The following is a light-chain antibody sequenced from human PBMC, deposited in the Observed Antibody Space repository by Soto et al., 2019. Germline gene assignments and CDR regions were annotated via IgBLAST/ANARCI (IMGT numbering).Light chain of an antibody. V-gene: IGLV1-40*01. CDR3: QSYDSSLSGSWV. Sequence: QSVLAQPPSVSGAPGQRVTISCTGSSSNIGAGYDVHWYQQLPGTAPKLLIYGSSNRPSGVPDRFSGSKSGTSASLAITGLQAEDEADYYCQSYDSSLSGSWVFGTGTKVTVL. CDR2: GSS. CDR1: SSNIGAGYD. J-gene: IGLJ1*01.